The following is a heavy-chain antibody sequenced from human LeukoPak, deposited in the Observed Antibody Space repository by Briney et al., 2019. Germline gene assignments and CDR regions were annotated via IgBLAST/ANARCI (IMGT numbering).Heavy chain of an antibody. V-gene: IGHV1-2*02. J-gene: IGHJ5*02. D-gene: IGHD3-10*01. CDR1: GYTFTGYY. Sequence: ASVKVSCKASGYTFTGYYMHWVRQAPGQGLEWMGWINPNSGGTNYAQKFQGRVTMTRDTSISTAYMELSRLRSDDTAVYYCARVVGSGSYYKGRGAPNWFDPWGQGTLVTVSS. CDR3: ARVVGSGSYYKGRGAPNWFDP. CDR2: INPNSGGT.